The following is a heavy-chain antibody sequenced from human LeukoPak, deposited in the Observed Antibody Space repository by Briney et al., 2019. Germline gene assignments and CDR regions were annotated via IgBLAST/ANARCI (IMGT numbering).Heavy chain of an antibody. D-gene: IGHD3-10*01. CDR2: IYYSGST. Sequence: SETLSLTCTVSGGSISTYYWSWIRQPPGKGLEWIGHIYYSGSTNYNPSLKSRVTISLDTSGNQFSLKLSSVTAADTAVYYCARRVGDLKRYYFDYWGQGTLVTVSS. CDR1: GGSISTYY. V-gene: IGHV4-59*08. CDR3: ARRVGDLKRYYFDY. J-gene: IGHJ4*02.